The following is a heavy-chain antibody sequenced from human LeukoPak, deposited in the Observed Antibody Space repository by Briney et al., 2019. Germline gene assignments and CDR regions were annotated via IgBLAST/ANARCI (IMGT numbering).Heavy chain of an antibody. CDR3: ARVRIAAAGQHYYYYGMDV. CDR1: GGSFSGYY. V-gene: IGHV4-34*01. J-gene: IGHJ6*04. Sequence: SETLSLTCAVYGGSFSGYYWSWIRQRPGKGLEWIGEINHSGSTNYNPSLKSRVTISVDTSKNQFSLKLSSVTAADTAVYYCARVRIAAAGQHYYYYGMDVWGKGTTVTVSS. CDR2: INHSGST. D-gene: IGHD6-13*01.